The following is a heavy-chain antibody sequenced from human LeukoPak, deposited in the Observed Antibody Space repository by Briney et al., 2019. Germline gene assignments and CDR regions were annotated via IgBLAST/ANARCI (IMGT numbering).Heavy chain of an antibody. CDR1: GGSISSSSYY. V-gene: IGHV4-39*07. CDR3: ARFGSGWYYFDY. CDR2: IYYSGST. D-gene: IGHD6-19*01. J-gene: IGHJ4*02. Sequence: SETLSLTCTVSGGSISSSSYYWAWIRQPPGKGLEWIGSIYYSGSTYYNPSLKSRVTISVDTSKNQFSLKLSSVTAADTAVYYCARFGSGWYYFDYWGQGTLVTVSS.